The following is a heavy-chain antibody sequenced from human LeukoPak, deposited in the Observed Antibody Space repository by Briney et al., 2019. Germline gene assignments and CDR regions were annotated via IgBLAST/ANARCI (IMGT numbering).Heavy chain of an antibody. CDR2: IYYSGST. Sequence: SETLSLTCTVSGGSISSYYWSWIRQPPGKGLEWIGYIYYSGSTNYNPSLKSRVTISVDTSRNQFSLKLSSVTAADTAVYYCARVGGNYYYYYYMDVWGKGTTVTVSS. D-gene: IGHD1-26*01. J-gene: IGHJ6*03. CDR3: ARVGGNYYYYYYMDV. CDR1: GGSISSYY. V-gene: IGHV4-59*01.